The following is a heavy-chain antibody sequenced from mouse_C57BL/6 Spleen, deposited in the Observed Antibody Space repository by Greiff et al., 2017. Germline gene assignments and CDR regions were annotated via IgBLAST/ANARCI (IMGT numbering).Heavy chain of an antibody. CDR2: ISDGGSYT. Sequence: EVKLVESGGGLVKPGGSLKLSCAASGFTFSSYAMSWVRQTPEKRLEWVATISDGGSYTYYPDNVKGRFTISRDNAKNNLYLQMSHLKSEDTAMYYCARFGTTVVGNYAMDYWGQGTSVTVSS. D-gene: IGHD1-1*01. CDR1: GFTFSSYA. V-gene: IGHV5-4*03. CDR3: ARFGTTVVGNYAMDY. J-gene: IGHJ4*01.